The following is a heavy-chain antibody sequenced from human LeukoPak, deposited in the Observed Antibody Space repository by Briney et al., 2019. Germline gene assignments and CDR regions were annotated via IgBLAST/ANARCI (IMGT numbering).Heavy chain of an antibody. J-gene: IGHJ5*02. Sequence: SETLSLTCAVYGGSFSGYYWSWLRQPPGKGLEWIGEINHSGSTNYNPSLKSRVTISVDTSKNQFSLKLSSVTAADTAVYYCARGRIRITIFGVVNNWFAPWGQGTLVTVSS. V-gene: IGHV4-34*01. CDR2: INHSGST. CDR1: GGSFSGYY. CDR3: ARGRIRITIFGVVNNWFAP. D-gene: IGHD3-3*01.